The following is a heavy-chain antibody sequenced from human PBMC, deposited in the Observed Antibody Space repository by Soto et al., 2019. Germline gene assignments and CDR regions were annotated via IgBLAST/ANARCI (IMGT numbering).Heavy chain of an antibody. Sequence: EVQLVESGGGLVKPGGSLRLSCAASGFTFSSYSMNWVRQAPGKGLEWVSSISSSSSYIYYADSVKGRFTISRDNAKNSLYLQMNSLRAEDTAVYYCAREIKLVPAAMPFYYYYGMDVWGQGTTVTVSS. CDR2: ISSSSSYI. CDR3: AREIKLVPAAMPFYYYYGMDV. J-gene: IGHJ6*02. CDR1: GFTFSSYS. V-gene: IGHV3-21*01. D-gene: IGHD2-2*01.